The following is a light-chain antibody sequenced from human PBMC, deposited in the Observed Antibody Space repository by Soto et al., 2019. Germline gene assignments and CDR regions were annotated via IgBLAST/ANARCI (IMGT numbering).Light chain of an antibody. CDR2: EVS. V-gene: IGLV2-23*02. J-gene: IGLJ1*01. Sequence: QSALTQPASVSGSPGQSITISCTGTSSDVGSYNLVSWYQQHPGKAPKLMIYEVSKRPSGVSNRFSDSKSGNTASLAISGLQAEDEAAYYCSSYAGDSTYVSGSGTKVTVL. CDR1: SSDVGSYNL. CDR3: SSYAGDSTYV.